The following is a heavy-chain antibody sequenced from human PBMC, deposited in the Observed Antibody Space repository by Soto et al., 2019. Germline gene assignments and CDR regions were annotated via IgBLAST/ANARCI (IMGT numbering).Heavy chain of an antibody. CDR2: ISSGSSTI. Sequence: GGSLRLSCAASGFPFSSYSMNWVRQAPGKGLEWVSYISSGSSTIYYADSVKGRFTISRDNAKNSLYLQISSLRAEDTAVYYCARIYCSTTSCHDAYLGHWGQGTLVT. CDR3: ARIYCSTTSCHDAYLGH. J-gene: IGHJ4*02. D-gene: IGHD2-2*01. V-gene: IGHV3-48*01. CDR1: GFPFSSYS.